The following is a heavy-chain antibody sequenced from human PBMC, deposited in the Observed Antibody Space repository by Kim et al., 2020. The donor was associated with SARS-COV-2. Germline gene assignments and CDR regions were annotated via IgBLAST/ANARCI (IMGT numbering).Heavy chain of an antibody. D-gene: IGHD3-9*01. CDR1: GFTFSNAW. CDR2: IKIKTDGGTT. V-gene: IGHV3-15*01. Sequence: GGSLRLSCAASGFTFSNAWMSWVRQAPGKGLEWVGRIKIKTDGGTTDYAAPVKGRFIISRDDSKNTLYLQMNSLKTEDTAVYYCTTLLRYFDWLAVKYYYYGMDVWGQGTTVTVS. CDR3: TTLLRYFDWLAVKYYYYGMDV. J-gene: IGHJ6*02.